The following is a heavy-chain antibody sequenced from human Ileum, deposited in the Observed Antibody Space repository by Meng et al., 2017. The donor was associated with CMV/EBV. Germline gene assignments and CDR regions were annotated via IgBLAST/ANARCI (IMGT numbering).Heavy chain of an antibody. D-gene: IGHD3-3*01. V-gene: IGHV3-23*01. CDR3: ARVNSKGGEWLLQPMYYFDY. Sequence: GESLKISCAASGFAFGSHAMNWVRRAPGKGLEWVSTIGGSGHLTWYADSVRGRFTISRDNSKNTLYLQMNSLRAEDTAVYYCARVNSKGGEWLLQPMYYFDYWGQGTLVTVSS. CDR1: GFAFGSHA. CDR2: IGGSGHLT. J-gene: IGHJ4*02.